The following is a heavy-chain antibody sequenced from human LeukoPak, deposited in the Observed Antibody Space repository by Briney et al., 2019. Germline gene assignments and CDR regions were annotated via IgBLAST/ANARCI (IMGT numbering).Heavy chain of an antibody. CDR2: ISYDGSNK. J-gene: IGHJ6*02. Sequence: GGSLRLSCAASGSIFSSFAMHWVRQAPAKGLEWVAFISYDGSNKYYADSVKGRFTISRDNSKNTLYLQMNNLRVEDTAVYYSYYYGMDVWGQGTTVTVSS. CDR3: YYYGMDV. V-gene: IGHV3-30-3*01. CDR1: GSIFSSFA.